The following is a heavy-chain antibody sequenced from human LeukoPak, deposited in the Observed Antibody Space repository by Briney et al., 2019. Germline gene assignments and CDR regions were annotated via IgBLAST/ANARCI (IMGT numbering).Heavy chain of an antibody. Sequence: GASVKVSCKASGYTFTSYAMHWVRQAPGQRLEWMGWINAGNGNTKYSQKFQGRVTITRDTSASTAYMELSSLRSEDTAVYHCARDLLVRGVIILFGYWGQGTLVTVSS. CDR1: GYTFTSYA. CDR2: INAGNGNT. J-gene: IGHJ4*02. V-gene: IGHV1-3*01. D-gene: IGHD3-10*01. CDR3: ARDLLVRGVIILFGY.